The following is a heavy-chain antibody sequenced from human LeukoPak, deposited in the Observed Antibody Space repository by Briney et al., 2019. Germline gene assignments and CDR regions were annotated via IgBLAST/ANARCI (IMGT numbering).Heavy chain of an antibody. D-gene: IGHD5-24*01. CDR2: INPTGGST. V-gene: IGHV1-46*01. Sequence: GASVKVSCKASGYTFTSYYMHWVRQAPGQGLEWMGLINPTGGSTGYAQKFQGRVTITADESTSTAYMELSSLGSEDTAVYYCARDRMLRDGYNYDYFDYWGQGTLVTVSS. J-gene: IGHJ4*02. CDR1: GYTFTSYY. CDR3: ARDRMLRDGYNYDYFDY.